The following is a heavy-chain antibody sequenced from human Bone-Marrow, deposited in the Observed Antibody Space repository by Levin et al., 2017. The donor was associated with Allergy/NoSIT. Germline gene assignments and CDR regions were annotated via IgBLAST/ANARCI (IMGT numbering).Heavy chain of an antibody. D-gene: IGHD1-14*01. CDR3: ARGPPETTSHWFDP. CDR1: GYTFTSYD. Sequence: GESLKISCKASGYTFTSYDIHWVRQASGQGLEWLGSMSPNSGYTAQPHKFQGRVTMTRSTSTSTAYMELSSLRSEDTAVYYCARGPPETTSHWFDPWGQGTLVTVSS. CDR2: MSPNSGYT. J-gene: IGHJ5*02. V-gene: IGHV1-8*01.